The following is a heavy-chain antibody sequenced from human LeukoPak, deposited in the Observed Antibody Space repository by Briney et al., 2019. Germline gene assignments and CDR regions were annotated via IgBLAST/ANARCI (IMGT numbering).Heavy chain of an antibody. CDR2: IKQDGSEK. CDR1: GFTLRSFW. V-gene: IGHV3-7*03. CDR3: ATHLRYSFNI. D-gene: IGHD3-9*01. Sequence: GGSLRLSCSASGFTLRSFWMSWVRQAPGKGLEWVGNIKQDGSEKYYADSVKGRFTISRDNAKNSLYLQMNSLRVEDTAVYYCATHLRYSFNIWGQGTMVTVSS. J-gene: IGHJ3*02.